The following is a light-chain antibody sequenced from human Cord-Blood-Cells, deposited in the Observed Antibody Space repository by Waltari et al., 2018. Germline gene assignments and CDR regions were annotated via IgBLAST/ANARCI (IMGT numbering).Light chain of an antibody. CDR2: EGS. Sequence: QPALTQPASVSGSPGQSRTISCTGTSSAVGSYNLVSWYQQHPGKAPKLMIYEGSKRPSGVSNRFSGSKSGNTASLTISGLQAEDEADYYCCSYAGSSTVFGGGTKLTVL. V-gene: IGLV2-23*01. CDR1: SSAVGSYNL. CDR3: CSYAGSSTV. J-gene: IGLJ3*02.